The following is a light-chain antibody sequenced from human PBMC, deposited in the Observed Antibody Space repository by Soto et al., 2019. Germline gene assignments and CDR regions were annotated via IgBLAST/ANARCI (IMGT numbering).Light chain of an antibody. CDR1: RSDIGSYNY. Sequence: QSVLTQPASVSGSPGQSITISCSGSRSDIGSYNYVAWYQQFPGKTPKILIYGVSNRPSGVSSRFSGSKSGNTASLTISGLQAEEEADCYCISYTGSSTSYVFGSGTRSPS. CDR3: ISYTGSSTSYV. J-gene: IGLJ1*01. CDR2: GVS. V-gene: IGLV2-14*01.